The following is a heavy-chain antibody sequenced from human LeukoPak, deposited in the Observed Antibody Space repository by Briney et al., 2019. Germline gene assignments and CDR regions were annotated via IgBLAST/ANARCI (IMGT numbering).Heavy chain of an antibody. CDR1: GFTFGNYA. D-gene: IGHD3-16*01. CDR2: ISSSGHCT. CDR3: ARQGSWGDYSFYYYIDV. Sequence: RAAGSLRLSCEVSGFTFGNYAMSWVRQTPGKGLEWISGISSSGHCTYNTESLKSRFTISRDNFKNTQYLQMRKLIVEDKALYYCARQGSWGDYSFYYYIDVWGKGTPVTVSS. J-gene: IGHJ6*03. V-gene: IGHV3-23*01.